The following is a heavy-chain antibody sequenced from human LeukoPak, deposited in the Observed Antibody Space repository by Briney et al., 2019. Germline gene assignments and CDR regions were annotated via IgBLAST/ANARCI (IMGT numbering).Heavy chain of an antibody. Sequence: SETLSLTCTVSGGSINNYYWSWIRQPAGKGLEWIGRIYTRGSTNYNPSLKSRVTMSVDTSKNQFSLKLSSVTAADTAVHYCARGRYCSADICSGGDAFDIWGQGTMVSVSS. CDR3: ARGRYCSADICSGGDAFDI. CDR2: IYTRGST. CDR1: GGSINNYY. J-gene: IGHJ3*02. V-gene: IGHV4-4*07. D-gene: IGHD2-15*01.